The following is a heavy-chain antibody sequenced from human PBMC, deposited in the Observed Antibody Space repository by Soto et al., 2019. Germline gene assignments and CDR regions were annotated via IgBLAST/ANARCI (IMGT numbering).Heavy chain of an antibody. CDR3: ARDRGDFGSGLNWFDP. CDR2: IKQDGSEE. CDR1: GFTFSSYW. V-gene: IGHV3-7*01. Sequence: GVSLRLSCAASGFTFSSYWMSWVRQAPGKGLERVANIKQDGSEEYYVVSVKGRFTIARDNAKNSLSLQMNSLRAEDTAVYYCARDRGDFGSGLNWFDPWGQGTLVTVSS. J-gene: IGHJ5*02. D-gene: IGHD3-3*01.